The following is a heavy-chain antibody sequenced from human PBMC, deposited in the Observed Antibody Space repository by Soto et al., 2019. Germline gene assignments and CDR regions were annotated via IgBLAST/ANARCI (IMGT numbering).Heavy chain of an antibody. Sequence: SETLSLTCAVSGVSISSGGYSWSWIRQPPGKGLEWIGYIYHSGSTYYNPSLKSRVTISVDRSKNQFSLKLSSVTAADTAVYYCARVGSGGPYTAMALDYWGRGTLVTVSS. CDR2: IYHSGST. V-gene: IGHV4-30-2*01. J-gene: IGHJ4*02. CDR3: ARVGSGGPYTAMALDY. CDR1: GVSISSGGYS. D-gene: IGHD5-18*01.